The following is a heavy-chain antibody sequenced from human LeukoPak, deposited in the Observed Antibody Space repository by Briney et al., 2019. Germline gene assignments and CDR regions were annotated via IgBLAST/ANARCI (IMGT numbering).Heavy chain of an antibody. J-gene: IGHJ6*02. Sequence: SETLSPTCAVSGGSISSGGYSWSWIRQPPGKGLEWIGYIYHSGSTYYNPSLKSRVTISVDRSKNHFSLKLSSVTAADTALYYCARQMYLGGMDVWGQGTTVTVSS. CDR2: IYHSGST. CDR1: GGSISSGGYS. V-gene: IGHV4-30-2*01. CDR3: ARQMYLGGMDV. D-gene: IGHD2-8*01.